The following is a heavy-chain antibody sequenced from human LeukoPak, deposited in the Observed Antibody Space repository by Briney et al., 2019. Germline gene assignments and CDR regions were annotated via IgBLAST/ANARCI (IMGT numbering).Heavy chain of an antibody. D-gene: IGHD2-15*01. V-gene: IGHV1-69*13. CDR1: GYTFTGYY. J-gene: IGHJ6*03. Sequence: GASVKVSCKASGYTFTGYYMHWVRQAPGQGLEWVGGIIPIFGTANYAQKFQGRVTITADESTSTAYMELSSLRSEDTAVYYCASWVGGYYYYMDVWGKGTTVTVSS. CDR2: IIPIFGTA. CDR3: ASWVGGYYYYMDV.